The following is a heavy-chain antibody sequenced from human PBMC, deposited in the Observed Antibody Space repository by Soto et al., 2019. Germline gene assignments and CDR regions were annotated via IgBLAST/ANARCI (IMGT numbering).Heavy chain of an antibody. J-gene: IGHJ6*03. CDR2: IYHSGST. D-gene: IGHD3-3*01. Sequence: QVQLQESGPGLVKPSGTLSLTCAVSSGSISSSNWWSWVRQPPGKGLEWIGEIYHSGSTNYNPALKSRVTISVDKSKNQFSLKLSSVTAADTAVYYCARGQTYYDFWSGYYRLSYYMDVWGKGTTVTVSS. CDR3: ARGQTYYDFWSGYYRLSYYMDV. V-gene: IGHV4-4*02. CDR1: SGSISSSNW.